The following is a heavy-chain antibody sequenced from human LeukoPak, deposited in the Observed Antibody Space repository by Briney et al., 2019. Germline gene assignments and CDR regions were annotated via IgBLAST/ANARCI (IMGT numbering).Heavy chain of an antibody. CDR3: TKVVVSGSGDYFAS. Sequence: PGGSLRLSCAASGFNFRSSAMAWVRLTPGKGLEWVTSISGSGETIHNADSVKGRFVISGDNSKNTLTLLMNSLGDEDTAVYYCTKVVVSGSGDYFASWGQGTLVTVSS. CDR1: GFNFRSSA. D-gene: IGHD6-19*01. J-gene: IGHJ4*02. V-gene: IGHV3-23*01. CDR2: ISGSGETI.